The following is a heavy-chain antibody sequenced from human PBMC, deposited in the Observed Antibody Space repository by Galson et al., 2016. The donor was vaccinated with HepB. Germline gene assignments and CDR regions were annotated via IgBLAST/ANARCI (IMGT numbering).Heavy chain of an antibody. J-gene: IGHJ6*02. CDR1: GFTFSSFG. D-gene: IGHD3-9*01. CDR2: IWYDGSNK. CDR3: ARDRDTILSYYGMDV. V-gene: IGHV3-33*01. Sequence: SLRLSCAASGFTFSSFGMYWVRQAPGKGLEWAAVIWYDGSNKYYADSVKGRFTISRDNSKNTLYLQMNSLRAEDTAVYYCARDRDTILSYYGMDVWGQGTTVTVSS.